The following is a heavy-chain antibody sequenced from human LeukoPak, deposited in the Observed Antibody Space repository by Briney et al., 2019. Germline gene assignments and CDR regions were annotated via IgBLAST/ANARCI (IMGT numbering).Heavy chain of an antibody. Sequence: SETLSVTCTVSGGSISSYYWSWIRQPPGKGLEWIGYIYYSGSTNYNPSLKSRVTISVDTSKNQFSLKLSSVTAADTAVYYCARHNTALDAFDIWGQGTMVTVSS. CDR3: ARHNTALDAFDI. D-gene: IGHD5-18*01. J-gene: IGHJ3*02. CDR2: IYYSGST. V-gene: IGHV4-59*08. CDR1: GGSISSYY.